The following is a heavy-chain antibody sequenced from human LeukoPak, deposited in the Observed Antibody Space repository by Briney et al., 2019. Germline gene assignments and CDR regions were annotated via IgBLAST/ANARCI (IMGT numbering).Heavy chain of an antibody. CDR2: VQYSGQT. D-gene: IGHD6-6*01. CDR3: AKLRAQYSSSSFFDY. CDR1: GFDFGTYA. J-gene: IGHJ4*02. V-gene: IGHV3-23*01. Sequence: SGGSLRLSCAASGFDFGTYAMTWVRQAPGKGLEWVSTVQYSGQTYYSDSVRGRFIISRDNSKNTLFFQMDNLRADDTAIYYCAKLRAQYSSSSFFDYWGQGALVTVSS.